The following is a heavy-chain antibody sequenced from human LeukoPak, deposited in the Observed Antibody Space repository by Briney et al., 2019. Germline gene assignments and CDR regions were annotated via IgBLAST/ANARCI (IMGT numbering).Heavy chain of an antibody. CDR3: ARGVTMVRGKIDY. CDR2: IYYSGST. V-gene: IGHV4-39*07. D-gene: IGHD3-10*01. J-gene: IGHJ4*02. CDR1: GGSISSSSYY. Sequence: SETLSLTRTVSGGSISSSSYYWGWIRQPPGKGLEWIGSIYYSGSTYYNPSLKSRVTISVDTSKNQFSLKLSSVTAADTAVYYCARGVTMVRGKIDYWGQGTLVTVSS.